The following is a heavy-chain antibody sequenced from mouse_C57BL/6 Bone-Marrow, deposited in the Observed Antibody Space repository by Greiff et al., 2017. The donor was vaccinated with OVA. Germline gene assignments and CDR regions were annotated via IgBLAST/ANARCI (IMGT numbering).Heavy chain of an antibody. J-gene: IGHJ4*01. Sequence: EVKLVESEGGLVQPGSSMKLSCTASGFTFSDYYMAWVRQVPEKGLEWVANINYDGSSTYYMDSLKSRFIISRDNAKNTLYLQMSSLKSEDTATYYCARNRGSSMDYWGQGTSVTVSS. CDR3: ARNRGSSMDY. D-gene: IGHD3-1*01. CDR2: INYDGSST. V-gene: IGHV5-16*01. CDR1: GFTFSDYY.